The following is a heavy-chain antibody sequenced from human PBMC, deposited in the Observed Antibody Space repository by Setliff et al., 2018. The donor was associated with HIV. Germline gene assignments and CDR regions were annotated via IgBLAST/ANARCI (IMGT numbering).Heavy chain of an antibody. CDR3: ARGAWYTSGWYSSRYLDV. V-gene: IGHV1-8*02. CDR2: MSPNSGNT. Sequence: ASVKVSCKASGYTFTSSDINWVRQATGQGLEWMGWMSPNSGNTGYAQKFQGRVTMTRDTSIRTAYMEPSSLRSEDTAVYYCARGAWYTSGWYSSRYLDVWGKGTTVTVSS. J-gene: IGHJ6*03. D-gene: IGHD6-19*01. CDR1: GYTFTSSD.